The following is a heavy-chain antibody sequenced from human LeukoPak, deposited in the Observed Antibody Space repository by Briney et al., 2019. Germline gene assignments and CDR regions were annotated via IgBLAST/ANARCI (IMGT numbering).Heavy chain of an antibody. D-gene: IGHD3-10*01. J-gene: IGHJ5*02. CDR3: ARHNFERITMVRGATLDP. V-gene: IGHV4-30-4*08. Sequence: PSETLSLTCTVSGGSISSGDYYWSWIRQPPGKGLEWIGYIYYSGSTYYNPSLKSRVTISVDTSKNQSSLKLSSVTAADTAVYYCARHNFERITMVRGATLDPWGQGTLVTVSS. CDR2: IYYSGST. CDR1: GGSISSGDYY.